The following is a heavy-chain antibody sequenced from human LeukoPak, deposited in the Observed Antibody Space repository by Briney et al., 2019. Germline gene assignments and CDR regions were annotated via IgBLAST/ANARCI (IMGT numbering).Heavy chain of an antibody. V-gene: IGHV3-21*01. D-gene: IGHD2-2*01. CDR3: ARERIGYCSRTSCYLERYYYYMDV. CDR1: GFTFSTYS. J-gene: IGHJ6*03. CDR2: ISSSSNYI. Sequence: PGGSLRLSCAASGFTFSTYSMTWVRQAPGKGLEWVSSISSSSNYIYYADSVKGRFTISRDNAKNSLYLQMNSLRAEDTAVYYCARERIGYCSRTSCYLERYYYYMDVWGKGTTVTVSS.